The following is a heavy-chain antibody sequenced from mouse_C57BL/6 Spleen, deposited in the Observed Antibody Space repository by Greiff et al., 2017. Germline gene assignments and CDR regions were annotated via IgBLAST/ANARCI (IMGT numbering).Heavy chain of an antibody. D-gene: IGHD1-1*01. CDR2: IYPGDGET. CDR1: GYAFSSYW. V-gene: IGHV1-80*01. J-gene: IGHJ2*01. Sequence: QVQLQQSGAELVKPGASVKISCKASGYAFSSYWMNWVKQRPGKGLEWIGQIYPGDGETNYNGKFKGKATLTADKSSSTAYMQLSSLTSEDSAVXFCARRDYYGSSHNWGQGTTLTVSS. CDR3: ARRDYYGSSHN.